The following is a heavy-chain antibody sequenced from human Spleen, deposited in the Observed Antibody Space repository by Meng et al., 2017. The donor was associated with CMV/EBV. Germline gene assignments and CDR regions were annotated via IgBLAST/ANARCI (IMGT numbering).Heavy chain of an antibody. CDR1: GGSISGYY. Sequence: CAVYGGSISGYYWGWIRQSPGKGLEWIGDISHSGFTEYNPSLKSRVTISVDRSKNQFSLKLTSVTAADTAMYYCASLNQQVVSLDFWGQGTLVTVSS. J-gene: IGHJ4*02. V-gene: IGHV4-34*01. D-gene: IGHD6-13*01. CDR2: ISHSGFT. CDR3: ASLNQQVVSLDF.